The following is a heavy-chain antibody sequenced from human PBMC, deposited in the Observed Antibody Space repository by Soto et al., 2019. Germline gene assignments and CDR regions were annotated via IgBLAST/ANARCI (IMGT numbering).Heavy chain of an antibody. D-gene: IGHD1-1*01. CDR1: GGSISSGDYY. CDR3: ARLESSIFDY. CDR2: IYYSGST. Sequence: SETLSLTCPVSGGSISSGDYYFIGIRQPPGKGLEWIGYIYYSGSTYYNPSLKSRVTISVDTSKNQFSLKLSSVTAADTAVYYCARLESSIFDYWGQGTLVTVSS. V-gene: IGHV4-30-4*01. J-gene: IGHJ4*02.